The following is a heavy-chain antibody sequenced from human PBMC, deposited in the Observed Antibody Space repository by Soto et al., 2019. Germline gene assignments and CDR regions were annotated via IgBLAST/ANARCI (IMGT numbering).Heavy chain of an antibody. V-gene: IGHV3-7*04. J-gene: IGHJ3*02. Sequence: GSLGLSCAASGFTFNTYWMSWVRQAPGKGLEWVANIKPDGREKWYVDSVKGRFTISRDNAKNSLYLQMNSLRAEDTAVYFCARGDYYDTSGPFSDAFDIWGQGTMVTVSS. CDR2: IKPDGREK. D-gene: IGHD3-22*01. CDR1: GFTFNTYW. CDR3: ARGDYYDTSGPFSDAFDI.